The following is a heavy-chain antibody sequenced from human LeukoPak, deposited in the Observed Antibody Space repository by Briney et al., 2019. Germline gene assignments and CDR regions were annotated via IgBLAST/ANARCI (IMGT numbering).Heavy chain of an antibody. CDR1: GDSVSNNSAS. D-gene: IGHD4-23*01. J-gene: IGHJ5*01. CDR2: TYDRSKRFY. Sequence: PSLTLSCAISGDSVSNNSASWHWITQSPWRGLEWLGSTYDRSKRFYEYAVSVRGLIRINADTTKNQMSLRLNSVTPNVTAVSYCAGGVGNPWFDSWGQGTLVTVSP. CDR3: AGGVGNPWFDS. V-gene: IGHV6-1*01.